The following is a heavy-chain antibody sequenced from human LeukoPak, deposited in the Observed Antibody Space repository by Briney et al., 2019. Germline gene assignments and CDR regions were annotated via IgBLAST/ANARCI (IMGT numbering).Heavy chain of an antibody. CDR2: INAGNGNT. J-gene: IGHJ4*02. V-gene: IGHV1-3*01. Sequence: ASVKVSCKASGYTFTSYAMHWVRQAPGQRLEWMGWINAGNGNTKYSQKFQGRVTTTRDTSASTAYMELRSLRSDDTAVYYCAREAGDIVVVVAAQLGPYFDYWGQGTLVTVSS. CDR1: GYTFTSYA. CDR3: AREAGDIVVVVAAQLGPYFDY. D-gene: IGHD2-15*01.